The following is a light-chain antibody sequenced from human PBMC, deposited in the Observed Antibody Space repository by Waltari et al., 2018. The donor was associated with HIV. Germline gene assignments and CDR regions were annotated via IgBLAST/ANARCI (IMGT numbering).Light chain of an antibody. CDR2: GNN. Sequence: QSVLTQPPSVSGAPGQRVRISCTGTTFNTGAGQDVPWYQHLPGTAPKLLIFGNNNRPSGVPDRFSGSKSGSSASLAITGLQAEDEADYYCQSYDNRLRGVFGGGTKVTVL. CDR3: QSYDNRLRGV. V-gene: IGLV1-40*01. J-gene: IGLJ3*02. CDR1: TFNTGAGQD.